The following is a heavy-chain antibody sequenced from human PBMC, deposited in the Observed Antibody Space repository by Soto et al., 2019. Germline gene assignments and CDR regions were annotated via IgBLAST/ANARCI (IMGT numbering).Heavy chain of an antibody. Sequence: ASVKVSCKASGGTFSSYAISWVRQAPGQGLEWMGGIIPIFGTANYAQKFQGRVTITADESTSTAYMELSSLRSEDTAVYYCARDLYPQVSDKQQPGASFDPWGQGTLVTVSS. D-gene: IGHD6-13*01. J-gene: IGHJ5*02. CDR3: ARDLYPQVSDKQQPGASFDP. CDR2: IIPIFGTA. CDR1: GGTFSSYA. V-gene: IGHV1-69*13.